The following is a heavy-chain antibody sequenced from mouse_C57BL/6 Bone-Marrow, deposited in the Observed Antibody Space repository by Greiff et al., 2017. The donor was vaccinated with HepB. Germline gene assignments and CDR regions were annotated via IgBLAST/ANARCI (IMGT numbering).Heavy chain of an antibody. Sequence: EVKLVESGPVLVKPGASVKMSCKASGYTFTDYYMNWVKQSHGKSLEWIGVINPYNGGTSYNQKLKGKATLTVDKSSSTAYMELNSLTSEDSAVYYCARGVALYYFDYWGQGTTLTVSS. J-gene: IGHJ2*01. D-gene: IGHD1-1*01. V-gene: IGHV1-19*01. CDR2: INPYNGGT. CDR3: ARGVALYYFDY. CDR1: GYTFTDYY.